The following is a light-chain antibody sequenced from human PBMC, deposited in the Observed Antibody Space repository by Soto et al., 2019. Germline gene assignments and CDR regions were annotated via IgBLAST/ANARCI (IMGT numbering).Light chain of an antibody. CDR2: EVS. J-gene: IGLJ3*02. CDR1: SSDVGSYNY. Sequence: QSALTQPASVSGSPGQSITISCTGTSSDVGSYNYVSWYQQHPGKVPKLVIYEVSNRPSGISYRFSGSKSGNTASLTISGLQAEDEADYYCSSYTSSTTQVFGGGTK. V-gene: IGLV2-14*01. CDR3: SSYTSSTTQV.